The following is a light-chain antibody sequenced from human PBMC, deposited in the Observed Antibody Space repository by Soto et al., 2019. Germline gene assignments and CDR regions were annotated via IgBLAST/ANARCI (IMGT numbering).Light chain of an antibody. V-gene: IGLV4-69*01. CDR2: VNGDGSH. CDR3: QTWGTGNWM. J-gene: IGLJ3*02. CDR1: SGHSNYA. Sequence: QPVLTQAPSASASLGASVKLTCTLSSGHSNYAIAWHQQQPEKGPRYLMKVNGDGSHFRGDGIPDRFSGSSSGAERYLTISSLQSDDEADYYCQTWGTGNWMFGGGTKLTVL.